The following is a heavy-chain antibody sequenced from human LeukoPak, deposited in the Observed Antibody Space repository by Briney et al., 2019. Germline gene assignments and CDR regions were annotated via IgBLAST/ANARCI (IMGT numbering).Heavy chain of an antibody. J-gene: IGHJ3*02. CDR2: ISSSSSYI. D-gene: IGHD3-10*01. Sequence: PGGSLRLSCAASGFTFSSYSMNWVRQAPGKGLEWVSSISSSSSYIYYADSVKGRFTISRGNAKNSLYLQMNSLRAEDTAVYYCARHRGKNAFDIWGQGTMVTVSS. CDR3: ARHRGKNAFDI. CDR1: GFTFSSYS. V-gene: IGHV3-21*01.